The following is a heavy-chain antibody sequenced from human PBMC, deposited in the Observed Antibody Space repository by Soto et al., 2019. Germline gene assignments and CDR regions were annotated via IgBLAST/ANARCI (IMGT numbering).Heavy chain of an antibody. CDR2: IIPIFGTA. J-gene: IGHJ5*02. CDR1: GGTFSSYA. V-gene: IGHV1-69*12. Sequence: QVQLVQSGAEVKKPGSSVKVSCKASGGTFSSYAISWVRQAPGQGLEWMGGIIPIFGTANYAQKFQGRVTITADESTSTANMALGSRRREDTAVYYCARAKVAYCGGACYSWPHNWFDPWGQGTLVTVSS. CDR3: ARAKVAYCGGACYSWPHNWFDP. D-gene: IGHD2-21*02.